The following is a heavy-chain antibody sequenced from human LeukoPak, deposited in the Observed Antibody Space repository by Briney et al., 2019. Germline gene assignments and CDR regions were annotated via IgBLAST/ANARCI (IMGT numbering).Heavy chain of an antibody. CDR3: ARGLLNWNVVTPILE. D-gene: IGHD1-20*01. J-gene: IGHJ4*02. CDR2: ISSSSSYI. CDR1: RFPFSSYS. Sequence: PGGSLRLSCAASRFPFSSYSMNWVRQAPGKGLEWVSSISSSSSYIYYADSVKGRFTISRDNAKNSLYLQMNSLRAEDTAVYYCARGLLNWNVVTPILEWGQGTLVTVSS. V-gene: IGHV3-21*01.